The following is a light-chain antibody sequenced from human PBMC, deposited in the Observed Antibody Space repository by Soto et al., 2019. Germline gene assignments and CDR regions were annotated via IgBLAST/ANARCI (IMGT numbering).Light chain of an antibody. CDR2: EDN. Sequence: NFMLTQPHSVSEAPGKTVTISCTRSSGSIARNYVQWYQQRPGSAPTTLIYEDNERPSGVPDRFSGSIDSSSNSASLTISGLTTEDEADYDCQSYDSINPVVFCGGTKLTVL. CDR1: SGSIARNY. V-gene: IGLV6-57*04. J-gene: IGLJ2*01. CDR3: QSYDSINPVV.